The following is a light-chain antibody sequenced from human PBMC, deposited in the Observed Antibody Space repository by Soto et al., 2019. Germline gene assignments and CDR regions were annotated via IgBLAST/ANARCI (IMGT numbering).Light chain of an antibody. Sequence: EIVMTQSPATLSVSPGARAPLSCRASQSVSSNLAWYQQNPGQSPRLLIYRASTRATGIPDRFSGSGSGTDFTLTIARLEPEDFAVYYCRQYGSSPQMFGQGTKVDI. V-gene: IGKV3-20*01. CDR1: QSVSSN. J-gene: IGKJ1*01. CDR2: RAS. CDR3: RQYGSSPQM.